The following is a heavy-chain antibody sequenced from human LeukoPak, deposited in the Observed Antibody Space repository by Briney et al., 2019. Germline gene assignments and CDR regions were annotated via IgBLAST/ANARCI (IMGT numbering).Heavy chain of an antibody. CDR3: ARLGLQGGIAAAGRGRGTFDI. Sequence: GASVKVSCKASGYTFTSYGISWVRQAPGQGLEWMGWISAYNGNTNYAQKLQGRVTMTTDTSTSTAYMELRSLRSDDTAVYYCARLGLQGGIAAAGRGRGTFDIWGQGTMVTVSS. CDR2: ISAYNGNT. CDR1: GYTFTSYG. V-gene: IGHV1-18*01. J-gene: IGHJ3*02. D-gene: IGHD6-13*01.